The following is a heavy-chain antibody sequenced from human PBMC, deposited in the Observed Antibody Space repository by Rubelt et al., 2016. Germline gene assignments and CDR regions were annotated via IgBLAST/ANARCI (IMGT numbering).Heavy chain of an antibody. Sequence: LEWLGRTYYRSKWYNDYAVSVKSRITINPDTSKNQFSLQLNSVTPEDTAVYYCAREGGWVETTHGGDYYYGMDVWGQGTTVTVSS. CDR3: AREGGWVETTHGGDYYYGMDV. CDR2: TYYRSKWYN. V-gene: IGHV6-1*01. D-gene: IGHD4-11*01. J-gene: IGHJ6*02.